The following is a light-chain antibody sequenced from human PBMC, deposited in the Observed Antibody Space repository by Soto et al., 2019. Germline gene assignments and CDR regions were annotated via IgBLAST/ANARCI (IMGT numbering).Light chain of an antibody. V-gene: IGLV2-11*01. Sequence: QSVLTQPRSVSGSPGQSVTISCTGTSSDVGGYNYVSWYQQDPGKAPKLMIYDVNKRPSGVPDRFSGSKSGNTASLTISGLQAEDEADYYCCSYAGNYKVFGGGTQLTVL. CDR3: CSYAGNYKV. CDR1: SSDVGGYNY. J-gene: IGLJ3*02. CDR2: DVN.